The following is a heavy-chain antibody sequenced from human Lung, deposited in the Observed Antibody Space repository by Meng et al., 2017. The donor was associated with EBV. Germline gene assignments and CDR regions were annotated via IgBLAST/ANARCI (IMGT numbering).Heavy chain of an antibody. Sequence: QVQLQESGPRLVKSSQTLTLTCAVSGGSIRSAAYYWTWIRQASGKGLEWVGYIYDSAITHYNPSLQSRISISVDTSKNEFSLKMTSVTAADTAIYYCARGHLYSSGPCWFDPWGQGTLVTVSS. CDR3: ARGHLYSSGPCWFDP. CDR2: IYDSAIT. J-gene: IGHJ5*02. V-gene: IGHV4-30-4*01. CDR1: GGSIRSAAYY. D-gene: IGHD3-10*01.